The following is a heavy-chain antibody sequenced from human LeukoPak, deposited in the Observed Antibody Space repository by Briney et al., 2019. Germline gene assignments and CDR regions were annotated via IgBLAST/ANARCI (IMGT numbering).Heavy chain of an antibody. CDR2: IRGCGSNT. J-gene: IGHJ4*02. D-gene: IGHD6-19*01. V-gene: IGHV3-23*01. CDR3: AKCRPDSNGCVDF. CDR1: GFTFSSYA. Sequence: PVGSLRLSSAASGFTFSSYAMTWVRQAPGEGLGWGSYIRGCGSNTYQADSVRGRFTISRDNSKNTRYLQMNSLRSEDTAVCYCAKCRPDSNGCVDFWGQGTQVTVSS.